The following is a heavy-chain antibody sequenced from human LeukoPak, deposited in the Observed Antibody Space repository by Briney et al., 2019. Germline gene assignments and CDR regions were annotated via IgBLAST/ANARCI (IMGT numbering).Heavy chain of an antibody. CDR3: ARVRYGSGSYYFDD. D-gene: IGHD3-10*01. CDR2: VYYSGST. CDR1: GGSVSNASYY. J-gene: IGHJ4*02. Sequence: SETLSLTCTVSGGSVSNASYYWSWIRQPPGKGLDWIGYVYYSGSTNYSPSLKSRVTVSVDTSKNQFSLKLTSVTAADTAVYYCARVRYGSGSYYFDDWGQGTLVTVSS. V-gene: IGHV4-61*01.